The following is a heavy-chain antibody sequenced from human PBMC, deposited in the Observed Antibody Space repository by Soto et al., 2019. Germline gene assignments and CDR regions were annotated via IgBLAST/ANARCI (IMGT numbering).Heavy chain of an antibody. D-gene: IGHD6-19*01. CDR3: ARGVAVAGFDY. J-gene: IGHJ4*02. CDR1: GGSLSSGGYT. CDR2: IFYSGPT. V-gene: IGHV4-31*03. Sequence: QVQLRESGPGLVKPSQTLSLTCSVSGGSLSSGGYTWNWIRQHPVKGLQWLGYIFYSGPTFYNPSLKSRLTISLDTSTHQFSLNLTSVTAADAAVYYCARGVAVAGFDYWGQGILVTVSS.